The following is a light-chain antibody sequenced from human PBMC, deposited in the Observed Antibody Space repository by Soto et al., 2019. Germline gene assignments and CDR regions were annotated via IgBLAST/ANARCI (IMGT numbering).Light chain of an antibody. CDR2: EGS. CDR1: SSDVGSYNL. V-gene: IGLV2-23*01. J-gene: IGLJ2*01. Sequence: SALTQPASVSGSPGQSITISCTGTSSDVGSYNLVSWYQQHPGKAPKLMIYEGSKRPSGVSNRFSGSKSGNTASLTISGLQAEDEADYYCCSYAGSVVVFGGGTQLTVL. CDR3: CSYAGSVVV.